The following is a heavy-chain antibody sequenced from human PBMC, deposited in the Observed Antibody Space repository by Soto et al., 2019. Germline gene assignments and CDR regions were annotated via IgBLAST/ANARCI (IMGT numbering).Heavy chain of an antibody. CDR3: AKAARPYCSGGSCYGRVDY. D-gene: IGHD2-15*01. CDR2: ISYDGSNK. J-gene: IGHJ4*02. V-gene: IGHV3-30*18. Sequence: QVQLVESGGGVVQPGRSLRLSCAASGFTFSSYGMHWVRQAPGKGLEWVAVISYDGSNKYYADSVKGRFTISRDNSKNTLYLQMNSLRAEDTAVYYCAKAARPYCSGGSCYGRVDYWGQGTLVTVSS. CDR1: GFTFSSYG.